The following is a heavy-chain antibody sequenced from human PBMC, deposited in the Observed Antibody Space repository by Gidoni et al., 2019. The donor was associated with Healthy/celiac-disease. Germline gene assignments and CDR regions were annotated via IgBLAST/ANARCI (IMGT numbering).Heavy chain of an antibody. D-gene: IGHD4-4*01. Sequence: QVQLVESGGGVVQPGGSLRLSCAASGFTFSSYGMHWVRQAPGKGLEWVAFIRDDGRNKYYADSVKGRFTISRDNSKNTLYLQMNSLRAEDTAVYYCAKAPRYSNYVDYWGQGTLVTVSS. CDR1: GFTFSSYG. V-gene: IGHV3-30*02. J-gene: IGHJ4*02. CDR2: IRDDGRNK. CDR3: AKAPRYSNYVDY.